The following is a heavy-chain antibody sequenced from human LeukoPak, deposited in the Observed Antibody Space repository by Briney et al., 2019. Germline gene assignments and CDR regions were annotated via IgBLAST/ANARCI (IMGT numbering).Heavy chain of an antibody. CDR3: ARLRYYDSSGSHGEFDY. V-gene: IGHV4-34*01. D-gene: IGHD3-22*01. CDR1: GGSFSGYH. CDR2: INHSGST. J-gene: IGHJ4*02. Sequence: SETLSLTCAVYGGSFSGYHWSWIRQPPGKGLEWIGEINHSGSTNYNPSLKSRVTISVDTSKNQFSLKLSSVTAADTAVYYCARLRYYDSSGSHGEFDYWGQGTLVTVSS.